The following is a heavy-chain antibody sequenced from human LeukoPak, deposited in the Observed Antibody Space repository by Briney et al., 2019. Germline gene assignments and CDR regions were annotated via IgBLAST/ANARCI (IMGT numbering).Heavy chain of an antibody. CDR1: GGSFSGYY. CDR3: ARGAGYSSGWYDY. CDR2: INHSGST. V-gene: IGHV4-34*01. D-gene: IGHD6-19*01. Sequence: SETLSLTCAVYGGSFSGYYWSWIRQPPGKGLEWIGEINHSGSTNYNPSLKSRVTISVDTSKNQFSLKLSSVTAADTAVYYCARGAGYSSGWYDYWGREPWSPSPQ. J-gene: IGHJ4*02.